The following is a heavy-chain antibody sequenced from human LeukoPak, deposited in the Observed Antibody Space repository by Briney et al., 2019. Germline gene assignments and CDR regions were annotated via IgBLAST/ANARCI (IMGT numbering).Heavy chain of an antibody. CDR1: GLTFSRYV. J-gene: IGHJ4*02. D-gene: IGHD3-22*01. CDR3: SPPRGDSSGYYYVY. CDR2: ISGSGGST. Sequence: GGSLRLSCTASGLTFSRYVMSWLRQAPGKGLEWVSTISGSGGSTFYADSVRGRFTTSRDNSRSTLYLQMKSLRAEDTATYYCSPPRGDSSGYYYVYWGQGTLVTVSS. V-gene: IGHV3-23*01.